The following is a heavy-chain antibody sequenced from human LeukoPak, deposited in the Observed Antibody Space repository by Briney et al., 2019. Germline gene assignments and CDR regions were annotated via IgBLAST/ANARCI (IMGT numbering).Heavy chain of an antibody. CDR1: GFSISMGYY. CDR3: AREMGRRITD. V-gene: IGHV4-38-2*02. D-gene: IGHD1-1*01. CDR2: IHPSGTT. J-gene: IGHJ4*02. Sequence: PSETLSFTCAVSGFSISMGYYWVWIRQPAGQGLEWIGSIHPSGTTFYNSSLNSRVTMSIDAPKNQFSLRLSLVTAADTAVYFCAREMGRRITDWGQGTLVTVSS.